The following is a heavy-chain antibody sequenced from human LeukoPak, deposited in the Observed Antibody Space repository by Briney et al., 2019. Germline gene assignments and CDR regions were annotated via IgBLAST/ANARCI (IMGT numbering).Heavy chain of an antibody. Sequence: GGSLRLSCAASDFSFITYAMSWVRQAPGKGLEWVSTISGGGDATYYADSVKGRFTISRDNSKNTLYLQMNSLRAEDTAVYYCAAMTSVTTGDYWGQGTLVTVSS. CDR2: ISGGGDAT. D-gene: IGHD4-11*01. V-gene: IGHV3-23*01. J-gene: IGHJ4*02. CDR3: AAMTSVTTGDY. CDR1: DFSFITYA.